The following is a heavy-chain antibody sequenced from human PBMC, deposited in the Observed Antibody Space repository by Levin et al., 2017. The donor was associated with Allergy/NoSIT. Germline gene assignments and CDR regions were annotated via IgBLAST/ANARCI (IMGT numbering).Heavy chain of an antibody. Sequence: SETLSLTCTVSGGSISSYYWSWIRQPPGKGLEWIGYIYYSGSTNYNPSLKSRVTISVDTSKNQFSLKLSSVTAADTAVYYCARDLSSRGYFDYWGQGTLVTVSS. CDR2: IYYSGST. CDR3: ARDLSSRGYFDY. D-gene: IGHD3-22*01. J-gene: IGHJ4*02. CDR1: GGSISSYY. V-gene: IGHV4-59*01.